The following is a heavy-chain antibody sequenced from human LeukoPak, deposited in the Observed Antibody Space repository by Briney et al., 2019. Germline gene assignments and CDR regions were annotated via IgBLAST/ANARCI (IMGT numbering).Heavy chain of an antibody. CDR3: ATGSGYCSSTSCYPSWFDP. D-gene: IGHD2-2*01. CDR1: GGSFSGHY. V-gene: IGHV4-34*01. CDR2: INHSGST. J-gene: IGHJ5*02. Sequence: PSETLSLTCAVYGGSFSGHYWSWIRQPPGKGLEWIGEINHSGSTNYNPSLKSRVTISVDTSKNQFSLKLSSVTAADTAVYYCATGSGYCSSTSCYPSWFDPWGQGTLVTVSS.